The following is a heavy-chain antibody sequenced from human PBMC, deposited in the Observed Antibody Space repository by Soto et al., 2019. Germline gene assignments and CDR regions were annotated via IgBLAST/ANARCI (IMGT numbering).Heavy chain of an antibody. Sequence: QVQLVQSGAEVKKPGSSVKVSCKASGGTFSSYAISWVRQAPGQGLEWMGGIIPIFGTANYAQKFQGRVTITADXXTXTXXMELSSLRSEDTAVYYCASQPRESIAVAGTDFCAYWGQGTLVTVSS. J-gene: IGHJ4*02. V-gene: IGHV1-69*12. D-gene: IGHD6-19*01. CDR1: GGTFSSYA. CDR3: ASQPRESIAVAGTDFCAY. CDR2: IIPIFGTA.